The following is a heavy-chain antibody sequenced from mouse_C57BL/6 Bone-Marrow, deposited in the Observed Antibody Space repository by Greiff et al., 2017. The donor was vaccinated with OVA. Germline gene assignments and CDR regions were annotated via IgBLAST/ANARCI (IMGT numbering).Heavy chain of an antibody. D-gene: IGHD3-2*02. CDR3: AKSSGYGVDY. V-gene: IGHV1-50*01. CDR2: IDPSDSYT. CDR1: GYTFTSYW. J-gene: IGHJ2*01. Sequence: QVQLLQPGAELVKPGASVKLSCKASGYTFTSYWMQWVKQRPGQGLEWIGEIDPSDSYTNYNQKFKGKATLTVDTSSSTAYMQLSSLTSEDSAVYYCAKSSGYGVDYWGQGTTLTVSS.